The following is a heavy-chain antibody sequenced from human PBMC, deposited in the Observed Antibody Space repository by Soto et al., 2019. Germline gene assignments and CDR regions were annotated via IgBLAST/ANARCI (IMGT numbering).Heavy chain of an antibody. V-gene: IGHV4-39*01. CDR3: ARQSEYYDASWCGAPRYGMDV. D-gene: IGHD3-16*01. J-gene: IGHJ6*02. Sequence: SETLSLTCTVSGGSISSSSSYWGWIRQAPGKGPEWIGNVYYSGSTYSNPSLKSRVTISADTSKNQFSLKLSSVTAADTAVYYCARQSEYYDASWCGAPRYGMDVWGQGTTVTGSS. CDR1: GGSISSSSSY. CDR2: VYYSGST.